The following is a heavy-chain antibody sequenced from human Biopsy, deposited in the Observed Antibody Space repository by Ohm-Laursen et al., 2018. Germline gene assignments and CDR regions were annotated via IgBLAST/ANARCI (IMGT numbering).Heavy chain of an antibody. D-gene: IGHD3-10*01. Sequence: ASVKVSCKASGYMFYSYGVSWVRLAPGQGPEWMGWISGYNGNTNYPQSLQGRVTLTTDASSSTAYMKLRGLRSDDTAVYYCARDRHHAAGSYAGMDVWGQGTTVTVSS. V-gene: IGHV1-18*01. CDR2: ISGYNGNT. J-gene: IGHJ6*02. CDR3: ARDRHHAAGSYAGMDV. CDR1: GYMFYSYG.